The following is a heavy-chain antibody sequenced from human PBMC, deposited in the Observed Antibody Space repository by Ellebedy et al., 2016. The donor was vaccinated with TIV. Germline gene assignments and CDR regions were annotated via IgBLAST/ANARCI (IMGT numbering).Heavy chain of an antibody. CDR1: GFTFRTYNTYS. J-gene: IGHJ3*02. D-gene: IGHD1-26*01. CDR3: ARGGGELLRYAFDI. Sequence: GESLKISCAASGFTFRTYNTYSMNWVRQAPGKGLERVSYIGSRTNIIYFADSVKGRFTITRDNAKNSLYLQMNSLRDEDTAVYYCARGGGELLRYAFDIWGHGTMVTVSS. CDR2: IGSRTNII. V-gene: IGHV3-48*02.